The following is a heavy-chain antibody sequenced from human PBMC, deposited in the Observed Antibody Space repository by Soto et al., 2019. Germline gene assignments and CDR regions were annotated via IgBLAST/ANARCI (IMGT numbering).Heavy chain of an antibody. Sequence: SVKVSCKASGGTFSSYAISWVRQAPGQGLEWMGGVIPIFGTANYAQKFQGRVTITADESTSTAYMELSSLRSEDTAVYYCARDSGAAESNQAYYYYGMDVWGQGTTVTVSS. J-gene: IGHJ6*02. V-gene: IGHV1-69*13. CDR3: ARDSGAAESNQAYYYYGMDV. CDR2: VIPIFGTA. CDR1: GGTFSSYA. D-gene: IGHD6-13*01.